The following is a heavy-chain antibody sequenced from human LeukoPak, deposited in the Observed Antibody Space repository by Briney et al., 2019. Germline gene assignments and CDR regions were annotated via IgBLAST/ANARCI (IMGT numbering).Heavy chain of an antibody. CDR2: ISAYNGNT. Sequence: GASVKVSCKASGYPFTSYGISWVRQAPGQGLEWMGWISAYNGNTNYAQKLQGRVTMTTDTSTSTAYMELRSLRSDDTAVYYCARGGTESYYGSGSYYDYWGQGTLVTVSS. CDR3: ARGGTESYYGSGSYYDY. D-gene: IGHD3-10*01. V-gene: IGHV1-18*01. J-gene: IGHJ4*02. CDR1: GYPFTSYG.